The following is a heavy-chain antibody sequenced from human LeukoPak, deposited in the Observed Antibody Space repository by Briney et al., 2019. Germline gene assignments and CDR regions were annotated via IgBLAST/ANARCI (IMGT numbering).Heavy chain of an antibody. J-gene: IGHJ3*02. V-gene: IGHV3-30*02. CDR2: IQYDGSNK. Sequence: GGSLRLSCAVSGFTFSSYGMHWVRLAPGKGLERVAFIQYDGSNKYYADSVKGRFTISRDNSKNTLYLQMNSLRPEDTAVYYCAKLLWFGAPQTDDAFDIWGQGTMVAVSP. D-gene: IGHD3-10*01. CDR3: AKLLWFGAPQTDDAFDI. CDR1: GFTFSSYG.